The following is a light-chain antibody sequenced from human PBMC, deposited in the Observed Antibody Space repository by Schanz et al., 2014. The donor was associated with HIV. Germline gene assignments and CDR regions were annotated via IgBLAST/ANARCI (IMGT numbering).Light chain of an antibody. Sequence: QSALTQPASVSGSPGQSITISCTGTSGDIGPYDYVSWYQQHPGQAPKLLIYDVTDRPSGVPDRFSGPKSGNTASLTVSGLQAEDEADYYCSSYAGSNFYVFGTGTKLTVL. V-gene: IGLV2-8*01. J-gene: IGLJ1*01. CDR1: SGDIGPYDY. CDR2: DVT. CDR3: SSYAGSNFYV.